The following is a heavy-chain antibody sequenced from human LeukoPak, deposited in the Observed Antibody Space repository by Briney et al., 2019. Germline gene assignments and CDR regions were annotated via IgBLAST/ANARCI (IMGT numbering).Heavy chain of an antibody. D-gene: IGHD6-19*01. V-gene: IGHV3-23*01. CDR3: AKPSRGWYPFDY. Sequence: GGSLRLSCAASGFTFSSYAMSWVRQAPGKGLDWVSSLSGSGSGTYYADSVKGRFTISRDNSKNTLYLQTSSLRAEDTAVYYCAKPSRGWYPFDYWGQGTLVTVSS. J-gene: IGHJ4*02. CDR2: LSGSGSGT. CDR1: GFTFSSYA.